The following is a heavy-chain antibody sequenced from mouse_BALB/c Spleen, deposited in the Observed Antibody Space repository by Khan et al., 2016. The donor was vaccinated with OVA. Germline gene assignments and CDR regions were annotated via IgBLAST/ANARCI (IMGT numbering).Heavy chain of an antibody. V-gene: IGHV2-6-4*01. Sequence: VQLKQSGLGLVASSQSLFIPCTAPGLSLSRYNFPWVRQPPGKGLERLGMIWGGGGTVYTSTLKTRLSISMNNSKSQVFLNMYRLQTNDTAMYVCARAYYRYDDDYALDYWGQGTSVTVSS. CDR2: IWGGGGT. D-gene: IGHD2-14*01. CDR3: ARAYYRYDDDYALDY. CDR1: GLSLSRYN. J-gene: IGHJ4*01.